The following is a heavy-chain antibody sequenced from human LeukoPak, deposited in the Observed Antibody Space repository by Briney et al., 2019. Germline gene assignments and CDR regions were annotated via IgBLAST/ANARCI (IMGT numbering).Heavy chain of an antibody. CDR1: GFTFSSYA. CDR3: ANSGYCSGGSCHTRGNSDY. CDR2: IRGGGGST. V-gene: IGHV3-23*01. J-gene: IGHJ4*02. Sequence: GGSLRLYCAASGFTFSSYAMGWVRQDPGKGLEWVSAIRGGGGSTYYAASVKGRFTSSRDNSKNTPYRQMNSLRAEDTAVYYCANSGYCSGGSCHTRGNSDYWGQGTLVTVSS. D-gene: IGHD2-15*01.